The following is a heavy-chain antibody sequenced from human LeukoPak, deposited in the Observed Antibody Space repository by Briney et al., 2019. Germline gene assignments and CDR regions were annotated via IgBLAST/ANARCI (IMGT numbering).Heavy chain of an antibody. CDR1: GGTFSSYA. CDR2: IIPILGTA. Sequence: SVKVSCKASGGTFSSYAISWVRKAPGQGLEWMGGIIPILGTANYAQKFQGRVTITADESTSTAYMELSSLRSEDTAVYYCARAITYYYYYYHMDVWGKGTTVTVSS. J-gene: IGHJ6*03. D-gene: IGHD5-12*01. CDR3: ARAITYYYYYYHMDV. V-gene: IGHV1-69*01.